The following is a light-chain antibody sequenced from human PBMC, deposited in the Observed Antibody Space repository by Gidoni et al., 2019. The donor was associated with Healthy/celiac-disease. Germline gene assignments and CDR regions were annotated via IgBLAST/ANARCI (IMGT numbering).Light chain of an antibody. J-gene: IGLJ2*01. V-gene: IGLV1-47*01. CDR3: AAWDDSLSAYVV. CDR1: SSNIGSNY. Sequence: QSVLTQPPSASGTPRPRVTISSSGSSSNIGSNYVYSYQQLPGTAPKLLIYRNNQRPSGVPDRFSGSKSGTSASLAISGLRSEDEADYYCAAWDDSLSAYVVFGGGTKLTVL. CDR2: RNN.